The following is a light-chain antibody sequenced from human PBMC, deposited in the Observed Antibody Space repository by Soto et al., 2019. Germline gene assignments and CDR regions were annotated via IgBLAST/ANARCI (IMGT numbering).Light chain of an antibody. J-gene: IGLJ2*01. CDR1: SSDVGSHNL. CDR2: EVT. CDR3: CSYAGGTSVVV. Sequence: QSALTQPASVSGSPGQSITISCTGTSSDVGSHNLVSWYQQHPGEAPKVIIYEVTKRPSGISNRFSGSKSGKTASLTISGLQAEDEAGYFCCSYAGGTSVVVFGGGTKVTVL. V-gene: IGLV2-23*02.